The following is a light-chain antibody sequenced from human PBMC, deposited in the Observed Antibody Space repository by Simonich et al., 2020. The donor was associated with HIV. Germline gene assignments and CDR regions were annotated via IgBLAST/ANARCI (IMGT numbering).Light chain of an antibody. Sequence: IQLTQSQSSLSASVGDRVTITYRASQSITDWMAWYQQTPGKAPKFLIYKASTLESGVPSRFSGSGSGTEFTLTISSLQPDDFATYYCQQYNGYSLTFGGGTKVEIK. CDR1: QSITDW. V-gene: IGKV1-5*03. CDR3: QQYNGYSLT. J-gene: IGKJ4*01. CDR2: KAS.